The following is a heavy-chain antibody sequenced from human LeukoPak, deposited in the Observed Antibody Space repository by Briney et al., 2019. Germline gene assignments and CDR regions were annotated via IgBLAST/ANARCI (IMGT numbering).Heavy chain of an antibody. J-gene: IGHJ5*02. CDR1: GGTFSSYA. Sequence: PWASVKVSCKASGGTFSSYAISWVRQAPGQGLEWMGGIIPIFGTANYAQKFQGRVTITADKSTSTAYMELSSLRSEDTAVYYCAREAEYYYDSSGPYGWFDPWGQGTLVTVSS. D-gene: IGHD3-22*01. V-gene: IGHV1-69*06. CDR2: IIPIFGTA. CDR3: AREAEYYYDSSGPYGWFDP.